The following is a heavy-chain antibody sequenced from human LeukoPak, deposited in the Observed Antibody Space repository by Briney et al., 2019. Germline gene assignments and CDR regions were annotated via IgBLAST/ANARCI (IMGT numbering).Heavy chain of an antibody. CDR1: GGSISSSSYY. CDR2: IYSGGST. CDR3: ARQTYYDFWSGSNWFDP. Sequence: SETLSLTCTVSGGSISSSSYYWGWIRQPPGKGLEWIGSIYSGGSTNYNPSLKSRVTISVDTSKNQFSLKLSSVTAADTAVYYCARQTYYDFWSGSNWFDPWGQGTLVTVSS. J-gene: IGHJ5*02. D-gene: IGHD3-3*01. V-gene: IGHV4-39*07.